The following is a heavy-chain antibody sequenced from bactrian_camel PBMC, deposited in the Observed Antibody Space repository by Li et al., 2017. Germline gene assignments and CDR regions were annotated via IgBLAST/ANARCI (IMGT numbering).Heavy chain of an antibody. J-gene: IGHJ4*01. Sequence: HVQLVESGGGSVEAGGSQRLSCVVTDDANEFERIGWFRPDDKGERVGVAVIDRDGRTGYLDSVKGRFTISRDNAKNTVYLQMNSLKPEDTAVYYCAADRGYGLDCDDGASYWGQGTQVTVS. D-gene: IGHD3*01. CDR1: DDANEFER. V-gene: IGHV3S53*01. CDR3: AADRGYGLDCDDGASY. CDR2: IDRDGRT.